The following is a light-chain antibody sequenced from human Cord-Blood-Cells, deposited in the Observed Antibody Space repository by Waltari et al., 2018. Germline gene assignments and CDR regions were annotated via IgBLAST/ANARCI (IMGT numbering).Light chain of an antibody. CDR3: QQYDNLPPLT. CDR1: QDISNY. V-gene: IGKV1-33*01. CDR2: DAS. Sequence: DIQMTQSPSSLSASVGDRVTITCQASQDISNYLNWYQQKPGKAPKLLIYDASNLEKGVPSRFSGSGSGTDFTFTISSPQPEDIATYYCQQYDNLPPLTFGGGTKVEIK. J-gene: IGKJ4*01.